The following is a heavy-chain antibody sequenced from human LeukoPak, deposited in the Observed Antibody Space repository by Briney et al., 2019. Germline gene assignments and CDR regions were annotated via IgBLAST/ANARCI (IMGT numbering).Heavy chain of an antibody. D-gene: IGHD3-22*01. V-gene: IGHV4-59*08. CDR2: IYYSGST. Sequence: SETLSLTCIVSGGSISSYYWSWIRQPPGKGLEWIGYIYYSGSTNYNPSLKSRVTISVDTSKNQFSLKLSSVTAADTAVYCCARHRDYYDSSYYFDYWGQGTLVTVSS. J-gene: IGHJ4*02. CDR1: GGSISSYY. CDR3: ARHRDYYDSSYYFDY.